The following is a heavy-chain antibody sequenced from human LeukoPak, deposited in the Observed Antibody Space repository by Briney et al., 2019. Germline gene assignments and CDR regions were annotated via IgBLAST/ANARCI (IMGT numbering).Heavy chain of an antibody. CDR3: AKVGGYSGNESPRGYFDY. CDR1: GFTFRAYA. V-gene: IGHV3-23*01. CDR2: ISGSGDGT. Sequence: GGSLRLSCAASGFTFRAYAMRWVRQAPGKGLEWVSTISGSGDGTFYADSVKGRFTISRDDSQNTLHLQMNSLRSEDTALYYCAKVGGYSGNESPRGYFDYWGQGTLVTVSS. D-gene: IGHD5-12*01. J-gene: IGHJ4*02.